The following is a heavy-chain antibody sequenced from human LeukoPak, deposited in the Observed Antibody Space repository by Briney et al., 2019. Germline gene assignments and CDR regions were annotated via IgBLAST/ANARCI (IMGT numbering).Heavy chain of an antibody. D-gene: IGHD5-24*01. J-gene: IGHJ4*02. CDR2: INPDGSQK. Sequence: GGSLRLSCAASGFSFSGSWMNWVRQAPGKGLEWVANINPDGSQKRFVDSVMGRFTMSRDNAKNSLYLQMNSLRSEDTAVFYCAAWTDRGYNFWGQGTLVTVSS. CDR3: AAWTDRGYNF. V-gene: IGHV3-7*01. CDR1: GFSFSGSW.